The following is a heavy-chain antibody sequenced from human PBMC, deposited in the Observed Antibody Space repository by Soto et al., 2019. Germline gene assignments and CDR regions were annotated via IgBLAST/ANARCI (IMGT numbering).Heavy chain of an antibody. V-gene: IGHV5-51*01. CDR2: IYPGDSDT. CDR1: GYSFTSYW. CDR3: ARHTYYDYWSGYYGDPVSYYYGMDV. D-gene: IGHD3-3*01. J-gene: IGHJ6*02. Sequence: EVQLVQSGAEVKKPGESLKISCKGSGYSFTSYWIGWVRQMPGKGLEWMGIIYPGDSDTRYSPSFQGQVTISADKSISTAYLQWSSLKASDTAMYYCARHTYYDYWSGYYGDPVSYYYGMDVWGQGTTVTVSS.